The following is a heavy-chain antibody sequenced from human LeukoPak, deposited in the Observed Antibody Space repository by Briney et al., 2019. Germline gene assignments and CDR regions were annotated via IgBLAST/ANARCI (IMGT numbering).Heavy chain of an antibody. CDR1: GGSISSYH. CDR3: ARVVKYYYYGMDV. J-gene: IGHJ6*02. CDR2: IYYSGST. D-gene: IGHD6-6*01. Sequence: PSETLSLTCTVSGGSISSYHWSWIRQPPGKGLEWIGYIYYSGSTNYNPSLKSRVTISVDTSKNQFSLKLSSVTAADTAVYYCARVVKYYYYGMDVWGQGTTVTVSS. V-gene: IGHV4-59*01.